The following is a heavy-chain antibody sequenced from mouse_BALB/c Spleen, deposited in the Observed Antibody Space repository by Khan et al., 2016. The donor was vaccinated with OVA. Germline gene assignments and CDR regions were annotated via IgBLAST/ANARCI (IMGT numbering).Heavy chain of an antibody. Sequence: QVQLQQSGAELVKPGASVKLSCKASGYTFTSYYMYWVKQRPGQGLEWIGEINPSNGGTNFNEKFKSKATLTVDKSSSTAYMQLSSLTSEDSAVYYCTRRRGIGGAMDYWGQGTSGTVSS. CDR2: INPSNGGT. CDR3: TRRRGIGGAMDY. CDR1: GYTFTSYY. V-gene: IGHV1S81*02. J-gene: IGHJ4*01.